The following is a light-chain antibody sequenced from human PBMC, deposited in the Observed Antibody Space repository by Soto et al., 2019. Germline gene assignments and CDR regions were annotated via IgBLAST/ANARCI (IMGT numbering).Light chain of an antibody. Sequence: QSVLTQPASVSGSPGQSITISYTGTSSDVGGYNYVSWYQQHPGKVPKLMMFDVNNRPSGVSNRFSGSKSGNTASLTISGLQAEDEADYFCCSYATGSVYVFGTGTKVTVL. CDR2: DVN. CDR3: CSYATGSVYV. J-gene: IGLJ1*01. CDR1: SSDVGGYNY. V-gene: IGLV2-14*01.